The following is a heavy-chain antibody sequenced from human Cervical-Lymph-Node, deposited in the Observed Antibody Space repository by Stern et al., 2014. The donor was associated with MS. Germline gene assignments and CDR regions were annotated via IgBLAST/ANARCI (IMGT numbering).Heavy chain of an antibody. D-gene: IGHD5-18*01. Sequence: QLQLQESGPGLVKPSETLSLTCTVSGGSISSSSYYWGWIRQPPGKGLEWIGSIYYSGNTYYNPSLKSRVIVSVDTSKNQFSLKLSSGTAADAAVYSCARLPTAMVAFDYWGQGTLVTVSS. CDR1: GGSISSSSYY. J-gene: IGHJ4*02. CDR3: ARLPTAMVAFDY. V-gene: IGHV4-39*01. CDR2: IYYSGNT.